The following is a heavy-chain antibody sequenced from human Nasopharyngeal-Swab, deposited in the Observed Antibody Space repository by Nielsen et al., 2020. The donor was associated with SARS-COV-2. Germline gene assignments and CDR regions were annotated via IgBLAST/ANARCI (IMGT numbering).Heavy chain of an antibody. CDR1: GGSVSSGSYY. Sequence: SETLSPTCTVSGGSVSSGSYYWSWIRQPPGKGLEWIGYIYYSGSTNYNPSLKSRVTISVDTPKNQFSLKLSSVTAADTAVYYCARVLTTTVTIDYWGQGTLVTVSS. CDR2: IYYSGST. CDR3: ARVLTTTVTIDY. V-gene: IGHV4-61*01. D-gene: IGHD4-17*01. J-gene: IGHJ4*02.